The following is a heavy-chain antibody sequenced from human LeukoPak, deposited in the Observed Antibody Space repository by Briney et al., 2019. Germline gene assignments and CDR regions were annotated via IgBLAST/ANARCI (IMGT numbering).Heavy chain of an antibody. CDR3: ARASTGTYDY. J-gene: IGHJ4*02. Sequence: SETLSLTCSVSGGSISHHYWSWIRQPPGKGLEWIGFIYYSGTTNYSPSLKSRVTISVDMSNNQFSLKLSSVTAADTAVYYCARASTGTYDYWGQGTLVTVSS. D-gene: IGHD1-7*01. CDR2: IYYSGTT. CDR1: GGSISHHY. V-gene: IGHV4-59*11.